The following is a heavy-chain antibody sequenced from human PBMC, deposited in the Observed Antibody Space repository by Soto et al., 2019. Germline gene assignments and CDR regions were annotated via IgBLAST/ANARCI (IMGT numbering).Heavy chain of an antibody. V-gene: IGHV1-8*01. J-gene: IGHJ5*02. CDR3: ARTPMKVRGVIITGRWFDP. CDR2: MNPNSGNT. D-gene: IGHD3-10*01. CDR1: GYTFTSYD. Sequence: ASVKVSCKASGYTFTSYDINWVRQATGQGLEWMGWMNPNSGNTGYAQKVQGRVTMTRNTSISTAYMELSSLRSEDTAVYYCARTPMKVRGVIITGRWFDPWGQGTLVTVSS.